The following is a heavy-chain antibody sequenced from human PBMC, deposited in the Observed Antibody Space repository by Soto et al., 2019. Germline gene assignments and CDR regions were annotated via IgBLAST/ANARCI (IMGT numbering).Heavy chain of an antibody. Sequence: QVQLVESGGGVVQPGRSLRLSCAASGFTFSNYGIHWVRQAPGKGLEWVAVISYDGSSKDYADSVKGRFTISRDNSKNTLYLQMNSLTIEDTAVYYCAKSRYSDSSGDFYDYWGQGTLVTVSS. CDR2: ISYDGSSK. CDR3: AKSRYSDSSGDFYDY. V-gene: IGHV3-30*18. J-gene: IGHJ4*02. CDR1: GFTFSNYG. D-gene: IGHD3-22*01.